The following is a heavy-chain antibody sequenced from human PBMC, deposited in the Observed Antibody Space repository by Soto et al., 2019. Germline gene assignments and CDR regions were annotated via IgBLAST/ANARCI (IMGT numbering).Heavy chain of an antibody. CDR2: IYYSGST. CDR1: GYSISSGYY. D-gene: IGHD2-2*01. V-gene: IGHV4-38-2*02. CDR3: GRETRPLPSSQIVPPLYGMDV. J-gene: IGHJ6*02. Sequence: SETLSLTXAVSGYSISSGYYWGWFRQPPGGGLEWIGSIYYSGSTSYNPSTNSRVTISVDTSKNQFSLTLSSVTAADTAAYYCGRETRPLPSSQIVPPLYGMDVWGQGTTVTVSS.